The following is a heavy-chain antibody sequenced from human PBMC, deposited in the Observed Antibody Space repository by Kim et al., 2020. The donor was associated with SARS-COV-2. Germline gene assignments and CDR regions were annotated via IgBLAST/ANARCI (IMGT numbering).Heavy chain of an antibody. CDR2: IYHSGST. CDR1: GGSITSSNW. D-gene: IGHD6-13*01. V-gene: IGHV4-4*02. Sequence: SETLSLTCAVSGGSITSSNWWSWVRQPPGKGLEWIGEIYHSGSTNYNPSLKSRVTISLDKSKNQFSLNLNSVTAADTAVYYCARERAGIAAAAADFDYWGQGTLVTVSS. CDR3: ARERAGIAAAAADFDY. J-gene: IGHJ4*02.